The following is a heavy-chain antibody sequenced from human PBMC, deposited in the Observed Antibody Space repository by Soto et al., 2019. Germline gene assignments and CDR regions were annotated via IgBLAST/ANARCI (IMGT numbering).Heavy chain of an antibody. Sequence: GTSAKPRSKDPGCRHTALSLHWSRQAPGKGLDWMGGFDPEDGETIYAHKFQGRVTMTEDTSTDTAYMELSRLRSEDTAVYYCATLGFGWSYGMDVWGQGTTVTVS. D-gene: IGHD2-15*01. CDR3: ATLGFGWSYGMDV. V-gene: IGHV1-24*01. J-gene: IGHJ6*02. CDR1: GCRHTALS. CDR2: FDPEDGET.